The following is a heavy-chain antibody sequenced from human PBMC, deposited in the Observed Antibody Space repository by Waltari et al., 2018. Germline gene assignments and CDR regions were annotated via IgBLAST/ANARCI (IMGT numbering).Heavy chain of an antibody. CDR1: GYTFTGYY. CDR3: AGFWGSYFGAFDI. CDR2: INPNSGGT. J-gene: IGHJ3*02. D-gene: IGHD1-26*01. Sequence: QVQLVQSGAEVKKPGASVKVSCKASGYTFTGYYMHCVRQAPGQGLEWMGWINPNSGGTNYAQKFQGRVTMTRDTAISTAYMELSRLRSDDTAVYYCAGFWGSYFGAFDIWGQGTMVTVSS. V-gene: IGHV1-2*02.